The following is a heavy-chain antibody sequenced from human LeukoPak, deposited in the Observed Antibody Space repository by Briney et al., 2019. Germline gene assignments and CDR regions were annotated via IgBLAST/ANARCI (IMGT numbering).Heavy chain of an antibody. CDR1: GYTFTSYA. V-gene: IGHV1-3*01. CDR2: INAGNGNT. J-gene: IGHJ4*02. CDR3: ARETTVVTLGFYYFDY. Sequence: ASVKVSCKASGYTFTSYAMHWVRQAPGQRLEWMGWINAGNGNTKYSQKFQGRVTITRDTSASTAYMELSSLRSEDTAVYYCARETTVVTLGFYYFDYWGQGTLVTVSS. D-gene: IGHD4-23*01.